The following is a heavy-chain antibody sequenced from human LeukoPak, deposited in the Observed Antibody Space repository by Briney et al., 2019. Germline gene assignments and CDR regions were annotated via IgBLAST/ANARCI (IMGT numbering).Heavy chain of an antibody. V-gene: IGHV3-53*01. CDR2: LSGSGINT. CDR3: ARHSSGNLQPFDS. D-gene: IGHD3-22*01. CDR1: GFTVSSNY. J-gene: IGHJ4*02. Sequence: GGSLRLSCAASGFTVSSNYMSWVRQAPGKGLQWVSGLSGSGINTHYTDSVKGRFTISRDNSKNTMYLQMNSLRAEDTGVYYCARHSSGNLQPFDSWGQGTLVTVSS.